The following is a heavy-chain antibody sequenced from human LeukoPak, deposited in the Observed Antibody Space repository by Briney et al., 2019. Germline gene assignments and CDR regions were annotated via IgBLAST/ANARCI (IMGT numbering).Heavy chain of an antibody. CDR3: ARVSLGWAYFDY. CDR2: INPNSGGT. CDR1: GLTFSSYA. Sequence: GGSLRLSCAASGLTFSSYAMHWVRQAPGQGLEWMGWINPNSGGTNYAQKFQGRVTMARDTSISTAYMELSRLRSDDTAVYYCARVSLGWAYFDYWGQGTLVTVSS. V-gene: IGHV1-2*02. J-gene: IGHJ4*02. D-gene: IGHD6-19*01.